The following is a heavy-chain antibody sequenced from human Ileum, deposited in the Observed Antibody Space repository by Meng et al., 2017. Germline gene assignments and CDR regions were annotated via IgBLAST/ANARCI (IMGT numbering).Heavy chain of an antibody. CDR2: ISQSGTT. CDR1: GGSISNGKW. V-gene: IGHV4-4*02. CDR3: ATYGSGFTPPLDP. Sequence: QVQLQESGPGLGKPSGTRALTCAVAGGSISNGKWWSWGRQPPGKGLEWIGEISQSGTTNYYPSLNSRVSISLDKANNHLSLTLTSVTAADTAVYYCATYGSGFTPPLDPWGQGILVTVSS. D-gene: IGHD3-10*01. J-gene: IGHJ5*02.